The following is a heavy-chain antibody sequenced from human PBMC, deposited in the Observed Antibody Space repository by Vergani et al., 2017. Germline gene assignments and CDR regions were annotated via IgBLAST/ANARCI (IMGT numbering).Heavy chain of an antibody. J-gene: IGHJ6*02. Sequence: QVQLVQSGSELKKPGASVKVSCKASGYTFTSYAMNWVRQAPGQGLELMGWINTNTGNPTYAQGFTGRFVFSLDTSVSTAYLQISSLKAEDTAVYYCARVFLYCSSTSCYASYYYGMDVWGQGTTVTVSS. D-gene: IGHD2-2*01. CDR3: ARVFLYCSSTSCYASYYYGMDV. CDR1: GYTFTSYA. CDR2: INTNTGNP. V-gene: IGHV7-4-1*02.